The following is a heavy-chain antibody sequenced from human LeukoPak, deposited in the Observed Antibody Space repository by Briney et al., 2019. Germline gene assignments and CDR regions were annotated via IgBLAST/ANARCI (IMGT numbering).Heavy chain of an antibody. CDR2: ISWNSGSI. Sequence: GGSLRLSCAASGFTFDDYAMHWVRQAPGKGLEWVSGISWNSGSIGYADSVKGRFTISRDNAKNSLYLQMNSLRAEDTALYYCAKAMGLWTNDAFDIWGQGTMVTVSS. J-gene: IGHJ3*02. CDR3: AKAMGLWTNDAFDI. CDR1: GFTFDDYA. D-gene: IGHD5-18*01. V-gene: IGHV3-9*01.